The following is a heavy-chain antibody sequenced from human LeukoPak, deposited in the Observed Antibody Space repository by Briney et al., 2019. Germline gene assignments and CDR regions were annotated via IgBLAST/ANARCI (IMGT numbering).Heavy chain of an antibody. J-gene: IGHJ4*02. CDR3: TTGTFLGVDY. Sequence: GGSLRLSCAASGFTFNNAWMYWVRQAPGKGLEWVGRIKSKTVGGTTDYAAPVKGRFTISRDDSRDTLYLQMNSLKTEDTAVYYCTTGTFLGVDYWGQGTLVTVSS. D-gene: IGHD3-16*01. CDR2: IKSKTVGGTT. CDR1: GFTFNNAW. V-gene: IGHV3-15*01.